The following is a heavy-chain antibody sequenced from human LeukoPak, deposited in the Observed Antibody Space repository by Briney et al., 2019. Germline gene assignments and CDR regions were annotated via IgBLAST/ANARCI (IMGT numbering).Heavy chain of an antibody. Sequence: KTGGSPTPSLAGPGFNFSNAWIGWVRQAPRKGPEWVGRIKSKTDGGTTDYAAPVKGRFTISRDDSKNTLYLQMNSLKTEDTAVYYCTTEIHSLFDYWGQGTLVTVSS. CDR3: TTEIHSLFDY. V-gene: IGHV3-15*01. CDR2: IKSKTDGGTT. D-gene: IGHD2-21*01. J-gene: IGHJ4*02. CDR1: GFNFSNAW.